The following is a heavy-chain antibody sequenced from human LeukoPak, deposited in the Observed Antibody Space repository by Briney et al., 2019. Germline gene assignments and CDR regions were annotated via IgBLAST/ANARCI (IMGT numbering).Heavy chain of an antibody. CDR3: AELGITMIGGV. J-gene: IGHJ6*04. Sequence: PGGSLRLSCAGSGFTFSSHAMSWVRQAPGKGLEWVSSISSSSSYIYYADPVKGRFTISRDNAKNSLYLQMNSLRAEDTAVYYCAELGITMIGGVWGKGTTVTISS. CDR2: ISSSSSYI. V-gene: IGHV3-21*01. D-gene: IGHD3-10*02. CDR1: GFTFSSHA.